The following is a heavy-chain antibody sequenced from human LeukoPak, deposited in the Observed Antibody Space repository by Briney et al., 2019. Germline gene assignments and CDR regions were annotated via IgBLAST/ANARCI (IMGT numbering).Heavy chain of an antibody. Sequence: ASVKVSCKASGYTFTSCDINWVRQATGQGLEWMGWMNPNSGNTGYAQKFQGRVTMTRNTSISTAYMELSSLRSEDTAVYYCARGRSAIGWYYYYGMDVWGQGTTVTVSS. CDR2: MNPNSGNT. J-gene: IGHJ6*02. V-gene: IGHV1-8*01. CDR1: GYTFTSCD. CDR3: ARGRSAIGWYYYYGMDV.